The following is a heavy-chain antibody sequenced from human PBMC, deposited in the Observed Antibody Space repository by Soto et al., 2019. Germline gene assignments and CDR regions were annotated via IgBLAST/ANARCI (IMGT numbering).Heavy chain of an antibody. V-gene: IGHV4-39*01. CDR3: ARQGVAPAAKEFDF. Sequence: SETLSLTCTVSGGSISSGNYYWGWIRQSPGKGLEFIGSIFYTGRTYYNPSLKSRVTMSVDTSKNRFSLKLTSVTAADTAVYYCARQGVAPAAKEFDFWGQGTLVTVSS. CDR2: IFYTGRT. D-gene: IGHD2-2*01. CDR1: GGSISSGNYY. J-gene: IGHJ4*02.